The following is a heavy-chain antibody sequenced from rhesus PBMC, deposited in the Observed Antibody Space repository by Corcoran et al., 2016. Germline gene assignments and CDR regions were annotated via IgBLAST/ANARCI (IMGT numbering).Heavy chain of an antibody. CDR3: ARARRWLAVNYFDY. V-gene: IGHV2-174*01. J-gene: IGHJ4*01. D-gene: IGHD6-37*01. CDR2: IYWDDDK. CDR1: GFSLTTSGMG. Sequence: QVTLKESGPALVKPTQTLTLTCTFSGFSLTTSGMGVGWIRQPPGKALEWLELIYWDDDKRYSTSLKSRLTISKETAKNQVVLTMTNMDPVYTATYYCARARRWLAVNYFDYWGQGVLVTVSS.